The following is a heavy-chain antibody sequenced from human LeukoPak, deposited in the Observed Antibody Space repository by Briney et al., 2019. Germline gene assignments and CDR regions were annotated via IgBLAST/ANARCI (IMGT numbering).Heavy chain of an antibody. V-gene: IGHV3-23*01. D-gene: IGHD5-12*01. CDR3: ARDLPGYSGYDSYF. CDR2: ISSSGENT. CDR1: GFTFSRYA. Sequence: GGSLRLSCAASGFTFSRYAMSWVRQAPAKGLEWVSVISSSGENTHYADSVKGRFTISRDNSKNTLYLQMNSLRAEDTAVYYCARDLPGYSGYDSYFWGQGTLGTVSS. J-gene: IGHJ4*02.